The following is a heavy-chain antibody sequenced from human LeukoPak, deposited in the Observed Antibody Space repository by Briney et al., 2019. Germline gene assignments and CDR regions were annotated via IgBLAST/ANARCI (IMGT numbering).Heavy chain of an antibody. V-gene: IGHV3-48*01. CDR2: ISSSSSTI. CDR3: AKGGDGYNYGSYFDY. Sequence: PGGSLRLSCAASGFTFSSYSMNWVRQAPGKGLEWVSYISSSSSTIYYADSVKGRFTISRDNAKNSLYLQMNSLRAEDTAVYYCAKGGDGYNYGSYFDYWGQGTLVTVSS. CDR1: GFTFSSYS. D-gene: IGHD5-24*01. J-gene: IGHJ4*02.